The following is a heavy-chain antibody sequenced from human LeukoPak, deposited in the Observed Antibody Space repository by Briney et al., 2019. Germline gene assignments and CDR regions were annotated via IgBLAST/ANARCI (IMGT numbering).Heavy chain of an antibody. CDR3: ARPYYYGSGSYYNTEYYFDY. CDR1: GFTFSGSA. J-gene: IGHJ4*02. D-gene: IGHD3-10*01. CDR2: IYPGDSDT. Sequence: GGSLRLSCAASGFTFSGSAMHWVRQASGKGLEGMGIIYPGDSDTRYSPSFQGQVTISADKSISTAYMQWSSLKASDTAMYYCARPYYYGSGSYYNTEYYFDYWGQGTLVTVSS. V-gene: IGHV5-51*01.